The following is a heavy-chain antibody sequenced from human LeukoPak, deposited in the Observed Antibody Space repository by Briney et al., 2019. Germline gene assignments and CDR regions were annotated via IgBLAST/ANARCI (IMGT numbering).Heavy chain of an antibody. V-gene: IGHV4-4*09. Sequence: SETLSLTCTVSGRFISSYYWICIRQPPGKGLEWVGYIYTSGSTNYNPSLKSRVTISVDTSKNQFSLKLSSVTAADTAVYYCARGSLYYFDYWCQGTLVTVSS. CDR2: IYTSGST. CDR3: ARGSLYYFDY. CDR1: GRFISSYY. J-gene: IGHJ4*02. D-gene: IGHD3-10*01.